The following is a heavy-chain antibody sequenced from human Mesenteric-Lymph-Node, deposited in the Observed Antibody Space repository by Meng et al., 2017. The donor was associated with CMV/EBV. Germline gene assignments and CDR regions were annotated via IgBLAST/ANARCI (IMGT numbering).Heavy chain of an antibody. CDR3: ARTPLYCSSASCYIFDY. J-gene: IGHJ4*02. D-gene: IGHD2-2*02. CDR2: ISSEGSST. V-gene: IGHV3-74*01. Sequence: GESLKISCAASGFTFSSYWMHWVRQAPGKGLVWVSRISSEGSSTTYADSVKGRFTVSRDNAKNTLYLQMNSLRAEDTAVYYCARTPLYCSSASCYIFDYWGQGTLVTVSS. CDR1: GFTFSSYW.